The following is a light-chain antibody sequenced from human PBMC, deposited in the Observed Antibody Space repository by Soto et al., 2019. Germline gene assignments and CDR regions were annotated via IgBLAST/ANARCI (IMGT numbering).Light chain of an antibody. J-gene: IGLJ3*02. CDR2: EVS. Sequence: QSALTQPPSAAGSPGQSVTISCTGTSSDVGAYQYVSWYQQYPGKAPKLMIYEVSKRPSGVPHHFSGSKSGNTASLTVSGLQDEDEDDYYCTSYVGSNIWVFGGGTKVTVL. CDR3: TSYVGSNIWV. CDR1: SSDVGAYQY. V-gene: IGLV2-8*01.